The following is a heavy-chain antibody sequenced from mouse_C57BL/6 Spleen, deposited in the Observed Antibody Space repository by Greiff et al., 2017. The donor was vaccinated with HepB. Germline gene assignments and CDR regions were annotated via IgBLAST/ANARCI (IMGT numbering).Heavy chain of an antibody. CDR1: GYSFTGYY. V-gene: IGHV1-42*01. Sequence: EVQLQQSGPELVKPGASVKISCKASGYSFTGYYMNWVKQSPEKSLEWIGEINPSTGGTTYNQKFKAKATLTVDKSSSTAYMQLKSLTSEDSAVYYCARRQLRRGYAMDYWGQGTSVTVSS. D-gene: IGHD3-2*02. CDR2: INPSTGGT. CDR3: ARRQLRRGYAMDY. J-gene: IGHJ4*01.